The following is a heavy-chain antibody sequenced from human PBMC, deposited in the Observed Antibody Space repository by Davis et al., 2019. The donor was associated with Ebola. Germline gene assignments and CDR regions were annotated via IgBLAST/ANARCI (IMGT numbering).Heavy chain of an antibody. V-gene: IGHV1-69*06. D-gene: IGHD3-22*01. CDR3: ASVVVITRPVYYYGMDV. CDR2: IIPIFGTA. CDR1: GGTFSSYA. J-gene: IGHJ6*02. Sequence: AASVKVSCKASGGTFSSYAISWVRQAPGQGLEWMGGIIPIFGTANYAQKFQGRVTITADKSTSTAYMELSSLRSEDTAVYYCASVVVITRPVYYYGMDVWGQGTTVTVSS.